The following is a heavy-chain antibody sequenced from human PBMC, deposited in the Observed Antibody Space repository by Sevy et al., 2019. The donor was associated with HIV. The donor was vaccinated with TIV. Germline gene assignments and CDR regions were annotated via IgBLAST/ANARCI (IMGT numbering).Heavy chain of an antibody. V-gene: IGHV3-23*01. D-gene: IGHD3-22*01. J-gene: IGHJ4*02. CDR3: AKDLSFHRTMIVVVLDY. CDR2: ISGSGGST. CDR1: GFTFSSYA. Sequence: GGSLRLSCAASGFTFSSYAMSWVRQAPGKGLEWVSAISGSGGSTYYADSVKGRFTISRDNSKNTLYPQMNSLRAEDTAVYYCAKDLSFHRTMIVVVLDYWGQGTLVTVSS.